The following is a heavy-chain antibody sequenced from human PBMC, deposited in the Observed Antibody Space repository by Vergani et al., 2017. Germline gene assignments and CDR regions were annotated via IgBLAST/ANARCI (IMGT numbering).Heavy chain of an antibody. D-gene: IGHD1-26*01. J-gene: IGHJ4*02. Sequence: QVQLQQWGAGLLKPSETLSLTCAVYGGSFSGYYWSWIRQPPGKGLEWIGEINHSGSTNYNPSLKSRVTISVDTSKNQFSLKLSSVTAADTAVYYCARGLRVGATRGIDYWGQGTLVTGSS. CDR2: INHSGST. CDR1: GGSFSGYY. CDR3: ARGLRVGATRGIDY. V-gene: IGHV4-34*01.